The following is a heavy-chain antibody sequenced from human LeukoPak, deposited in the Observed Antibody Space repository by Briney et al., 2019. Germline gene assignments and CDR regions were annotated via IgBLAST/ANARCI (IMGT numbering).Heavy chain of an antibody. CDR3: TRAGPYSISAMNSYYYMDV. D-gene: IGHD6-6*01. Sequence: PGGSLRLSCAASGFTFSSYGMHWVRQAPGKGLEWVTVISSDGGNKYYSDSVKGRFTISRDNSKNTLYLQMNSLRAEDTALYYCTRAGPYSISAMNSYYYMDVWGKGTTVTVSS. V-gene: IGHV3-30*19. J-gene: IGHJ6*03. CDR1: GFTFSSYG. CDR2: ISSDGGNK.